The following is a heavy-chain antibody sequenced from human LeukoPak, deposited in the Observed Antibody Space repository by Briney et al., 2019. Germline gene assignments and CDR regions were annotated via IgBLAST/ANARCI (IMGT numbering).Heavy chain of an antibody. D-gene: IGHD6-13*01. CDR3: ARRSAGIAGGPGFDP. J-gene: IGHJ5*02. Sequence: KPSETLPLTCTVSGGSINSFYWSWIRQPPGKGLEWIGYIHSSGSTNYNPSLKSRVTISVDTSKNQVSLKLSSVTAADTAVYYCARRSAGIAGGPGFDPWGQGTLVTVSS. CDR2: IHSSGST. CDR1: GGSINSFY. V-gene: IGHV4-4*09.